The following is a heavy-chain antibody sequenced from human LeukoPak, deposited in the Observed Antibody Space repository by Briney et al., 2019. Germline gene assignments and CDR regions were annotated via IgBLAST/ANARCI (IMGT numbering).Heavy chain of an antibody. CDR3: ARGPLYYDLSTGYPPSEMYYFDY. CDR2: IIPIFATP. D-gene: IGHD3-9*01. V-gene: IGHV1-69*05. CDR1: GGTFSSYA. J-gene: IGHJ4*02. Sequence: SVKVSCKASGGTFSSYAVSWVRQAPGQGLEWIGGIIPIFATPDYAQKFRGRVSITTDESTSTAYMELSSLRPEDTALYYCARGPLYYDLSTGYPPSEMYYFDYWGQGTLVTVSS.